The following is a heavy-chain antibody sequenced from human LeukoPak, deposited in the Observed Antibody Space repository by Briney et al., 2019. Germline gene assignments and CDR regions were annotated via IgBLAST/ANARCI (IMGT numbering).Heavy chain of an antibody. CDR1: GFTFSSYS. Sequence: GGSLRLSCAASGFTFSSYSMNWVRQAPGKGLEWVSSINSDSNYIYYADSVKGRFTISRDAKNSVYLQMNSLRAEDTAVYYCARNGILGIAAAVDVWGKGTTVTVSS. D-gene: IGHD6-13*01. J-gene: IGHJ6*04. CDR3: ARNGILGIAAAVDV. CDR2: INSDSNYI. V-gene: IGHV3-21*01.